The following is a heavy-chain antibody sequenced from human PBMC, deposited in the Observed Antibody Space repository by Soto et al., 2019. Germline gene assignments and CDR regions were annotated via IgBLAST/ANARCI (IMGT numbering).Heavy chain of an antibody. J-gene: IGHJ4*02. CDR1: GGSISSGDYY. D-gene: IGHD2-15*01. Sequence: SETLSLTCTVSGGSISSGDYYWSWIRQPPGKGLEWIGYIYYSGSTYYNPSLKSRATISVDTSKNQFSLKLSSVTAADTAVYYCARARGARYFDYWSQGTLVTVSS. CDR2: IYYSGST. CDR3: ARARGARYFDY. V-gene: IGHV4-30-4*01.